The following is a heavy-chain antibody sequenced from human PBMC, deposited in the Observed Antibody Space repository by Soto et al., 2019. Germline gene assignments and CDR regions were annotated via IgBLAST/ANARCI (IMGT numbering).Heavy chain of an antibody. CDR2: IYYSGST. J-gene: IGHJ6*02. Sequence: QVQLQESGPGLVKPSETLSLTCTVSGGSISTYYWSWIRQAPGRGLEWIGYIYYSGSTSYNPSLKSRVTISVDTSKNHFSRKVSSVTAADKAVYYCARGRLLRGMDVWGQGTTVTVSS. D-gene: IGHD3-10*01. CDR1: GGSISTYY. V-gene: IGHV4-59*01. CDR3: ARGRLLRGMDV.